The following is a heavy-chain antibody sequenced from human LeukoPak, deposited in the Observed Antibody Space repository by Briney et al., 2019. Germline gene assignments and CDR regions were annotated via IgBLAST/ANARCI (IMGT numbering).Heavy chain of an antibody. D-gene: IGHD6-13*01. J-gene: IGHJ4*02. V-gene: IGHV1-2*02. CDR3: ARDRIAPAGSIIDY. CDR2: IDPSSGGT. Sequence: GASVKVSSKASGYTFTGHYVHWVRQAPGQGLEWMGWIDPSSGGTNSAQKFQGRVTMARDTSITTVYMELSSLTSDDTAIYFCARDRIAPAGSIIDYWGQGTLVTVSS. CDR1: GYTFTGHY.